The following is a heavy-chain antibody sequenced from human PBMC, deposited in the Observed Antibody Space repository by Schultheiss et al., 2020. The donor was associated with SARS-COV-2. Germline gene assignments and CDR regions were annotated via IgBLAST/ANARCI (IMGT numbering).Heavy chain of an antibody. CDR2: IDHSGGT. D-gene: IGHD3-10*02. V-gene: IGHV4-34*01. Sequence: SETLSLTCAVSDGSFSDYYWTWIRQPPGKGLEWIGEIDHSGGTNYNPSLKSRVTILVDTSKNHLSLNLTSVTAADTAVYFCARRMFYYYGMDVWGQGTTVTAP. CDR3: ARRMFYYYGMDV. J-gene: IGHJ6*02. CDR1: DGSFSDYY.